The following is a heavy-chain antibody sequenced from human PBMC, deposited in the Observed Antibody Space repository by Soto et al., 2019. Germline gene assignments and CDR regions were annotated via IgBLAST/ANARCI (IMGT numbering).Heavy chain of an antibody. V-gene: IGHV4-34*01. CDR2: VSHTGGI. CDR3: ARGPHGDWPIPAY. CDR1: GGSFSGFY. D-gene: IGHD4-17*01. Sequence: QVQVQQWGAGPLKPSETLSLTCGVHGGSFSGFYWIWIRQPPGKGLEWIGEVSHTGGINYNPSLGSRVTISADTSKNQFSLKLTSVTAADTAVYFCARGPHGDWPIPAYWGQGALVTVSS. J-gene: IGHJ4*02.